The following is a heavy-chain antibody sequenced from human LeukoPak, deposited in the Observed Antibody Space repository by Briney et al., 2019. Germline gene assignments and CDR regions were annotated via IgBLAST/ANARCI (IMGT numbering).Heavy chain of an antibody. Sequence: SETLSLTCAVYGGSFSGYYWSWIRQPPGKGLEWIGEINHSGSTNYNPSLKSRVTISVDTSKNQFSLKLSSVTAADTAVYYCARGGDYYEVSLDYWGQGTLVTVSS. CDR1: GGSFSGYY. V-gene: IGHV4-34*01. CDR3: ARGGDYYEVSLDY. D-gene: IGHD3-22*01. CDR2: INHSGST. J-gene: IGHJ4*02.